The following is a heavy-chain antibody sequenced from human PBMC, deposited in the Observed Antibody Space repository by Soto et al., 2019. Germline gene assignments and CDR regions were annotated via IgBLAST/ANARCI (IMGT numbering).Heavy chain of an antibody. J-gene: IGHJ2*01. CDR2: INSFSGDT. V-gene: IGHV1-18*01. CDR3: ARDLHSGGKYWYFVI. CDR1: GYTFTHYG. Sequence: QVQLVQSGAEVKKPGASVKVSCKASGYTFTHYGITWVRQAPGQGLEWMGWINSFSGDTNYPQKLQGRLTMTTDPSTNTVYMELRNLRSDATAVYYCARDLHSGGKYWYFVIWGRGTVVTVSS. D-gene: IGHD2-15*01.